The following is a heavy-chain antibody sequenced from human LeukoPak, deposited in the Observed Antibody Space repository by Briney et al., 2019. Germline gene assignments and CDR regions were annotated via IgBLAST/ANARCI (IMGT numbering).Heavy chain of an antibody. Sequence: ASVNLSCNASAYTFTVYYMHWMRHRPAQGLELMGWINPNSGGTNYAQNFQGRVTMTRDTSISTAYMELSRLRSDDTAVYYCARDTTTKRAAKSYFDFWGQGTLVSVSS. CDR1: AYTFTVYY. D-gene: IGHD1-26*01. V-gene: IGHV1-2*02. CDR2: INPNSGGT. J-gene: IGHJ4*02. CDR3: ARDTTTKRAAKSYFDF.